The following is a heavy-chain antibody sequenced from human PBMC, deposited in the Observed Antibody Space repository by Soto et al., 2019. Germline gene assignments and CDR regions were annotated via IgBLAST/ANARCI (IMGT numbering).Heavy chain of an antibody. CDR3: ARGMYYYGSGSYSPTHYYYYGMDV. CDR1: GYTFTSYA. J-gene: IGHJ6*02. CDR2: INAGNGNT. Sequence: ASVKVSCKASGYTFTSYAMHWVRQAPGQRLEWMGWINAGNGNTKYSQKFQGRVTITRDTSASTAYMELSSLRSEDTAVYYGARGMYYYGSGSYSPTHYYYYGMDVWAQGTTVTVSS. D-gene: IGHD3-10*01. V-gene: IGHV1-3*01.